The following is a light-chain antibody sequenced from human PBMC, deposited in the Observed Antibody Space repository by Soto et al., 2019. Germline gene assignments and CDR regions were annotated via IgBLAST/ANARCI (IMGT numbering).Light chain of an antibody. CDR2: GAS. V-gene: IGKV3-15*01. J-gene: IGKJ1*01. Sequence: EIVSTQSPAILSVSPGERDTLSCRASQSISRSSAWYQQKPGQAPRLLIYGASTRATGIPARFSGSGSGTEFTLTISSLQSEDFAVYYCQQYNNWPQTFGQGTKVDI. CDR1: QSISRS. CDR3: QQYNNWPQT.